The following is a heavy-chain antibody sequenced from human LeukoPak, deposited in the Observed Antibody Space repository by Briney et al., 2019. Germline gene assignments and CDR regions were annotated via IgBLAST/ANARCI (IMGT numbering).Heavy chain of an antibody. D-gene: IGHD3-10*01. J-gene: IGHJ6*03. CDR3: ASKWFWGELTDYYYYYMDV. CDR2: IIPIFGTA. V-gene: IGHV1-69*05. CDR1: GGTFSSYA. Sequence: GASVKVSCKASGGTFSSYAISWVRQAPGQGLEWMGGIIPIFGTANYAQKFQGRVTITTDESTSTAYMELSSLRSEDTAVYYCASKWFWGELTDYYYYYMDVWGKGTTVTVSS.